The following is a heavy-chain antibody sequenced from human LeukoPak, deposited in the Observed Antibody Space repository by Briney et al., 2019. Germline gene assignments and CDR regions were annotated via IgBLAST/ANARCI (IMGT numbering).Heavy chain of an antibody. Sequence: ASVKVSCKTSGYTFTTYAISWVRQAPGQGLEWMGWISTYNGNTNYAQELQGRVTMTTDTSTSTAYMELRSLRSDDTAVYYCARDPRGVYYYGMDVWGQGTTVTVSS. J-gene: IGHJ6*02. CDR2: ISTYNGNT. V-gene: IGHV1-18*01. D-gene: IGHD3-10*01. CDR1: GYTFTTYA. CDR3: ARDPRGVYYYGMDV.